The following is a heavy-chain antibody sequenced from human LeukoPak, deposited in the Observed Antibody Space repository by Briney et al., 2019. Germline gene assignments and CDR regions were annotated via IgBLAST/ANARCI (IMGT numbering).Heavy chain of an antibody. V-gene: IGHV3-15*01. D-gene: IGHD1-26*01. CDR3: AKDWGYSKGWYSH. Sequence: GGSLRLSCAASGFTFSNAWMSWVRQAPGKGLEWVGRIKSKTDGGTTDYAAPVKGRFTISRDDSKNTLYLQMNSLKTEDTAVYYCAKDWGYSKGWYSHWGQGTLVTVSS. CDR1: GFTFSNAW. CDR2: IKSKTDGGTT. J-gene: IGHJ4*02.